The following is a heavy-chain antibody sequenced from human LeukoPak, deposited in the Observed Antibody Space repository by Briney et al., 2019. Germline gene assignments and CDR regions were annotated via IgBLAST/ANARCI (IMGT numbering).Heavy chain of an antibody. CDR2: MNPNSGNT. CDR1: GYTFTSYD. CDR3: ARGFRGSSTSFLSYYYYYYMDV. J-gene: IGHJ6*03. D-gene: IGHD2-2*01. V-gene: IGHV1-8*03. Sequence: LGASVKVSCKASGYTFTSYDINWVRQATGQGLEWMGWMNPNSGNTGYAQKFQGRVTITRNTSISTAYMELSSLRSEDTAVYYCARGFRGSSTSFLSYYYYYYMDVWGKGTTVTVSS.